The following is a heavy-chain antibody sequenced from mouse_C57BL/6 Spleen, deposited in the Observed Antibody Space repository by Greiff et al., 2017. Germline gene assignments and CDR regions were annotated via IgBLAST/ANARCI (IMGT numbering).Heavy chain of an antibody. D-gene: IGHD1-1*01. CDR3: ARDHYYGSSSYAMDY. CDR1: GYTFTSYW. CDR2: IYPGSGST. V-gene: IGHV1-55*01. J-gene: IGHJ4*01. Sequence: QVQLQQPGAELVKPGASVKMSCKASGYTFTSYWITWVKQRPGQGLEWIGDIYPGSGSTNYNEKFKSKATLTVDTSSSTAYMQLSSLTSEDSAVYYCARDHYYGSSSYAMDYWGQGTSVTDSS.